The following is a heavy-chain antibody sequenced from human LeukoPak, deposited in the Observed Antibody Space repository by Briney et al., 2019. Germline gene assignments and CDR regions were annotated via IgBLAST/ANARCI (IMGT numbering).Heavy chain of an antibody. D-gene: IGHD1-26*01. J-gene: IGHJ4*02. CDR3: ATDPGSSVHY. CDR2: IWYDGSNK. Sequence: PGRSLRLSCAASKFTFKNYGMHWVRQAPGKGLEWVAFIWYDGSNKYYADSVKGRFTISRDNSKNTVYLEMNSLRAEDTAVYYCATDPGSSVHYWGQGTLVTVSS. CDR1: KFTFKNYG. V-gene: IGHV3-33*01.